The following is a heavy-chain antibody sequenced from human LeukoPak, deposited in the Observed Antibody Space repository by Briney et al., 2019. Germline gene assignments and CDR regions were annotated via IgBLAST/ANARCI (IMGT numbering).Heavy chain of an antibody. V-gene: IGHV3-13*01. CDR2: IGTAGDI. Sequence: GGSLRLSCAASGFTFSSYDMHWVRQATGKGLEWVSGIGTAGDIYYSGSVEGRFTISRENAKNSLYLQMKSLRAGDTAVYYCARDRGRYYMDVWGKGTTVTISS. J-gene: IGHJ6*03. D-gene: IGHD6-25*01. CDR3: ARDRGRYYMDV. CDR1: GFTFSSYD.